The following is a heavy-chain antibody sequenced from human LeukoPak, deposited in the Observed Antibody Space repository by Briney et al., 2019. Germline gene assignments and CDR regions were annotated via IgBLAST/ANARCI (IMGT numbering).Heavy chain of an antibody. CDR1: GFTFSSYA. CDR2: ISGSGGST. V-gene: IGHV3-23*01. CDR3: AKGYIIAGRQWYLDL. Sequence: PGGSLRLSCAASGFTFSSYAMSWVRQAPGKGLEWVSAISGSGGSTYYADSVKGRFTISRDTSKNTLYLQMNSLRAEDTAVYYCAKGYIIAGRQWYLDLWGRGTLVGVSS. J-gene: IGHJ2*01. D-gene: IGHD6-13*01.